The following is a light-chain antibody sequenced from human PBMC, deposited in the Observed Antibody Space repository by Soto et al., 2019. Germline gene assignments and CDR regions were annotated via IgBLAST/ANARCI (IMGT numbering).Light chain of an antibody. V-gene: IGKV1-5*03. J-gene: IGKJ1*01. CDR1: ESGNIW. CDR3: QQYHRSSRT. Sequence: DIEMTQSPSILSASVGERVTITCRVNESGNIWFAWYQQKPGQAPKLLIQKASNLQSGVPSQVGSGGSGTEFTLTISNLQPEDFATYYCQQYHRSSRTFGQGTKVDIK. CDR2: KAS.